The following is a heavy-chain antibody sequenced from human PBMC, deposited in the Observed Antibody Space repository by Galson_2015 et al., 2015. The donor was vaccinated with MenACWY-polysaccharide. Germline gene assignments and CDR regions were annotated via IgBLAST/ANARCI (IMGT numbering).Heavy chain of an antibody. CDR3: AKDNWLRREVLVGDYDY. Sequence: SLRLSCAASGFTFKHYGMHWVRQAPGKGLEWVALISYDETNIHYADSVKGRFTISRDTSKNVVYLQMNSLRVEDTALYFCAKDNWLRREVLVGDYDYWGQGTLVAVSS. CDR1: GFTFKHYG. D-gene: IGHD4-17*01. V-gene: IGHV3-30*19. J-gene: IGHJ4*02. CDR2: ISYDETNI.